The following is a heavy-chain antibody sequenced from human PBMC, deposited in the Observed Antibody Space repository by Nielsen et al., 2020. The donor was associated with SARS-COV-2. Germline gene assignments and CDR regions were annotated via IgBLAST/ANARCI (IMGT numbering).Heavy chain of an antibody. J-gene: IGHJ4*02. CDR3: TRAPYSSGDFDF. D-gene: IGHD6-25*01. Sequence: GGSLRLSCAASGFTFSNYWMHWVRQAPGKGLEWLAVIWYDGSEIYYADSVNGRFTISRDTSKNTLYLQMNSLRVEDTAVYYCTRAPYSSGDFDFWGQGTLVTVSS. CDR1: GFTFSNYW. V-gene: IGHV3-33*08. CDR2: IWYDGSEI.